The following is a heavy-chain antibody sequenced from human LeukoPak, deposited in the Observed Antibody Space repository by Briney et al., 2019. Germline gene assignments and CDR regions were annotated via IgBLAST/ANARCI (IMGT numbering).Heavy chain of an antibody. Sequence: ASVKVSCKASGYNFSGHYMHWVRQAPGQGLESMGWIKPSNGDTKYAQNFQGRVTMTRDTSISTAYMELSSLRSDDTAVYYCASPPLSSAMYYAHWGQGMLVTVSS. CDR3: ASPPLSSAMYYAH. CDR2: IKPSNGDT. CDR1: GYNFSGHY. V-gene: IGHV1-2*02. J-gene: IGHJ4*02. D-gene: IGHD1-26*01.